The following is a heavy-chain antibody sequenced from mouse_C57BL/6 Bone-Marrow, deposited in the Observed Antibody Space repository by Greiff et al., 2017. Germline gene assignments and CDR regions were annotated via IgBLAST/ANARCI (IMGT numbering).Heavy chain of an antibody. D-gene: IGHD2-2*01. V-gene: IGHV5-17*01. CDR2: ISSGSSTI. Sequence: EVKLVESGGGLVKPGGSLKLSCAASGFTFSDYGMHWVRQAPEKGLAWVAYISSGSSTISYADTVKGRFTISRDNAKNTLFLQMTSLRSEDTAMYYCARGKGSTMVTTGAGYWYFDVWGTGTTVTVSS. CDR3: ARGKGSTMVTTGAGYWYFDV. J-gene: IGHJ1*03. CDR1: GFTFSDYG.